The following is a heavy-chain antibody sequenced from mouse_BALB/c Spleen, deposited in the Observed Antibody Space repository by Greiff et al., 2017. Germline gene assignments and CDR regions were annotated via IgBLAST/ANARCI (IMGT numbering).Heavy chain of an antibody. D-gene: IGHD2-14*01. V-gene: IGHV1S22*01. J-gene: IGHJ3*01. CDR2: IYPGSGST. CDR3: TRGGVRPFAY. CDR1: GYTFTSYW. Sequence: LQQSGSELVRPGASVKLSCKASGYTFTSYWMHWVKQRHGQGLEWIGNIYPGSGSTNYDEKFKSKGTLTVDTSSSTAYMHLSSLTSEDSAVYYCTRGGVRPFAYWGQGTLVTVSA.